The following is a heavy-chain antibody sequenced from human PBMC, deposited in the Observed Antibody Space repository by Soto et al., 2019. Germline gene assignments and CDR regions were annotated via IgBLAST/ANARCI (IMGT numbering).Heavy chain of an antibody. Sequence: GSLRLSCAVSGVSLTNVWMNWVRQAPGKGPEWVGRIRSKTDGGTADYAAPVKGRFTISRDDSENTLYLQMNSLKTEDTAVYYCSHGYYQYFEAWGQGTLVTVSS. J-gene: IGHJ4*02. D-gene: IGHD5-18*01. CDR1: GVSLTNVW. V-gene: IGHV3-15*07. CDR2: IRSKTDGGTA. CDR3: SHGYYQYFEA.